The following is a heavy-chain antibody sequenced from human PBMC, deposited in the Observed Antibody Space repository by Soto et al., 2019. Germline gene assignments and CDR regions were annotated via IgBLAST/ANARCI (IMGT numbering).Heavy chain of an antibody. CDR2: ISAHNGNK. CDR1: GYRFSNYD. Sequence: QLVQSGAEVKKPGASVQVSCKASGYRFSNYDISWVRQAPGQGLEWMAWISAHNGNKHYAEKFQGRGSTTTDTSTSTAYMEVRTLKTDDTAVYYCARGLLAYFGMDVWGQGTTVTVS. V-gene: IGHV1-18*01. D-gene: IGHD1-26*01. J-gene: IGHJ6*02. CDR3: ARGLLAYFGMDV.